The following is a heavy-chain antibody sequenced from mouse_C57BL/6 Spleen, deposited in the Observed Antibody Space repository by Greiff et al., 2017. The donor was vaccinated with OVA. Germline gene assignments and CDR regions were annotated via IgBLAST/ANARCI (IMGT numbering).Heavy chain of an antibody. CDR3: ARMRYYFDY. Sequence: QVQLKQSGAELVMPGASVKLSCKASGYTFTSYWMHWVKQRPGQGLEWIGEIDPSDSYTNYNQKFKGKSTLTVDKSSSTAYMQLSSLTSEDSAVYYCARMRYYFDYWGQGTTLTVSS. V-gene: IGHV1-69*01. CDR2: IDPSDSYT. CDR1: GYTFTSYW. J-gene: IGHJ2*01.